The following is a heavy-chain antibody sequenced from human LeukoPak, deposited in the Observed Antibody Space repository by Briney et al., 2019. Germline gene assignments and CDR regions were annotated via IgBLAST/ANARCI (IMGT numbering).Heavy chain of an antibody. CDR2: IYSGGST. CDR3: ARDPAGGYCSSTSCYPEYFQH. CDR1: GFTVSSNY. V-gene: IGHV3-53*01. J-gene: IGHJ1*01. D-gene: IGHD2-2*01. Sequence: GGSLRLSCAASGFTVSSNYMSWARQAPGKGLEWVSVIYSGGSTYYADSVKGRFTISRDNSKNTLYLQMNSLRAEDTAVYYCARDPAGGYCSSTSCYPEYFQHWGQGTLVTVSS.